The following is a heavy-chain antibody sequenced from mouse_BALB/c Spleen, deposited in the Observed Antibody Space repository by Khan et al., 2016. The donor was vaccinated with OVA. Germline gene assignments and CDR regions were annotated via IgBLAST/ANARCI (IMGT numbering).Heavy chain of an antibody. V-gene: IGHV5-6*01. D-gene: IGHD2-4*01. CDR3: ARSMTTTKGDYYAMDY. CDR1: GFTFSSYG. CDR2: ISSGGHYT. Sequence: EVELVESGGDLVKPGGSLKLSCAASGFTFSSYGMSWVRQTPDKRLEWVATISSGGHYTYFPDSVRGRFTISRDNAKNTLSLQMSSLKSEDTAMYYCARSMTTTKGDYYAMDYWGQGTSVTGSS. J-gene: IGHJ4*01.